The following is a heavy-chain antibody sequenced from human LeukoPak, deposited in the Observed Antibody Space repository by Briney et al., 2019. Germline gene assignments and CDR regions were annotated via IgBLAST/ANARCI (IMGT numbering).Heavy chain of an antibody. CDR2: ISRSGSTK. J-gene: IGHJ6*03. Sequence: GGSLRLSSAASGFTFSDYNMRWIRQAPGKGLEWVSSISRSGSTKYYADSVKGRFTISRDNAKNSLFLQMNSLRAEDTAVYYCARVLRYCSGGNCYSGGLGYMDVWGKGTTVTISS. CDR3: ARVLRYCSGGNCYSGGLGYMDV. D-gene: IGHD2-15*01. V-gene: IGHV3-11*01. CDR1: GFTFSDYN.